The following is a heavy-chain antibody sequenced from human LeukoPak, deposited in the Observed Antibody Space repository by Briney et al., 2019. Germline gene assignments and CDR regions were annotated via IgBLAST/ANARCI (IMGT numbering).Heavy chain of an antibody. CDR1: GFTFSSYS. Sequence: GSLRLSCGASGFTFSSYSMNWVRQAPGKGLEWVSYISSSSSTIYYADSVKGRFTISRDNAKNSLYLQMNSLRAEDTAVYYCARDQSGSYFGGLFDYWGQGTLVTVSS. V-gene: IGHV3-48*01. CDR2: ISSSSSTI. D-gene: IGHD1-26*01. J-gene: IGHJ4*02. CDR3: ARDQSGSYFGGLFDY.